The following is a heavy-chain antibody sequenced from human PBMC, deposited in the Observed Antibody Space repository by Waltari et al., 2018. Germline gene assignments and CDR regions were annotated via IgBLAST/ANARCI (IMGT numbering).Heavy chain of an antibody. Sequence: QLVQSGSEAKKPGASVKISCKASGYSFTSYYIHWIRQDPGQGLEWMGKIKPCGCGPGYAQKFRGRVNMTIDTSTTTVYMGVSGLRSEDSAIYYCAGVPPGPYYFDSWGQGTLVTVSS. V-gene: IGHV1-46*01. CDR2: IKPCGCGP. J-gene: IGHJ4*02. CDR1: GYSFTSYY. D-gene: IGHD3-16*01. CDR3: AGVPPGPYYFDS.